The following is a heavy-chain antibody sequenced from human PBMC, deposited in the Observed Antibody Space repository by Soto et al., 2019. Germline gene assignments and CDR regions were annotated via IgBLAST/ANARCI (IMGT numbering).Heavy chain of an antibody. CDR1: GYTFTSYG. V-gene: IGHV1-18*04. Sequence: ASVKVSCKASGYTFTSYGISWVRQAPGQGLEWMGWISAYNGNTNYAQKLQGRVTLTTDTSTSTAYMELRSLRSDDTAVYYCARDPAGYNFGSNWFDPWGQGTLVTVS. CDR3: ARDPAGYNFGSNWFDP. J-gene: IGHJ5*02. CDR2: ISAYNGNT. D-gene: IGHD5-18*01.